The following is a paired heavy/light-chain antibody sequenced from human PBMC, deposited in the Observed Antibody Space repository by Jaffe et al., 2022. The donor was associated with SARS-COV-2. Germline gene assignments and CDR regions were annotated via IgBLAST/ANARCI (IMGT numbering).Light chain of an antibody. J-gene: IGLJ2*01. CDR2: ENN. Sequence: QSALTQPPSVSAAPGQKVTISCSGSSSNIGNNHVSWYQQLPGSAPKLLIYENNRRPSEIPDRFSGSKSGTSATLGITGLQTGDEADYYCGTWDSSLYIVLFGGGTKLTVL. CDR3: GTWDSSLYIVL. V-gene: IGLV1-51*02. CDR1: SSNIGNNH.
Heavy chain of an antibody. V-gene: IGHV3-33*03. CDR3: ACVPLDPSYRGMDV. CDR2: VWFDGSGK. Sequence: QVQLVESGGGVVQPGRSLRLSCAASGFPFSNYGMQWVRQAPGKGLEWVAMVWFDGSGKHYTDSVKGRFTVSRDNSKNTLDLQMNSLRAEDTAIYYCACVPLDPSYRGMDVWGQGTTVTVSS. J-gene: IGHJ6*02. CDR1: GFPFSNYG. D-gene: IGHD1-1*01.